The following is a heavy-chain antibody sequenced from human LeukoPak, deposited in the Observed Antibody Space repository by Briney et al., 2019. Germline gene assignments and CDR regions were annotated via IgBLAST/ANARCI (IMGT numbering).Heavy chain of an antibody. J-gene: IGHJ4*02. CDR1: GFTFSSYS. CDR3: AREETYYYRSGSYS. V-gene: IGHV3-21*01. Sequence: RGSPRLSCAASGFTFSSYSMNWVRQAPGKGLEWVSSISSSSRYIYYADSVKGRFTISRDNAKNSLYLQMNSLRAEDTAVYYCAREETYYYRSGSYSWGQGT. D-gene: IGHD3-10*01. CDR2: ISSSSRYI.